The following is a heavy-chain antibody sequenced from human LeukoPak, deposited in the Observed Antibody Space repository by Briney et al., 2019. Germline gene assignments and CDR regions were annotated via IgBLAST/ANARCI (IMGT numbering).Heavy chain of an antibody. J-gene: IGHJ5*02. D-gene: IGHD3-3*01. CDR2: ISIYNGNT. V-gene: IGHV1-18*01. CDR3: ARITYDFWSGYYMPDDP. CDR1: GYTFTNYG. Sequence: ASVKVSCKASGYTFTNYGISWVRQAPGQGLEWMGWISIYNGNTDYAQKLRGRVTMTTDTSTSTAYMELRSLRPDDTAVYYCARITYDFWSGYYMPDDPWGQGTLVTVSS.